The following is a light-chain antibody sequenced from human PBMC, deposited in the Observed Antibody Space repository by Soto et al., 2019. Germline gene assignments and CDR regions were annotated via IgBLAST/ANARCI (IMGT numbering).Light chain of an antibody. CDR2: DAS. CDR1: QSVSSN. V-gene: IGKV3-15*01. J-gene: IGKJ5*01. CDR3: QQYNNWPRT. Sequence: EIVMTQSPATLSVSPGERATLSCRASQSVSSNVAWYQQKPGQAPRLLIYDASTGATGIPARFSGSGSGTEYTLTISSLQSEDFAVYYCQQYNNWPRTFGQGTRLEIK.